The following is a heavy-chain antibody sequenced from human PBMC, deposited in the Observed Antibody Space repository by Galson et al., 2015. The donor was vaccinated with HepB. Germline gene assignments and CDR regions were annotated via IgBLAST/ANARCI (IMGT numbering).Heavy chain of an antibody. Sequence: SLRLSCAASGFTFSSYGMHWVRQAPGKGLEWVAVISYDGSNKYYADSVKGRFTISRDNSKNTLYLQMNSLRAEDTAVYYCAKDGGTVVTPRYFFDYWGQGTLVTVSS. CDR1: GFTFSSYG. J-gene: IGHJ4*02. CDR3: AKDGGTVVTPRYFFDY. CDR2: ISYDGSNK. V-gene: IGHV3-30*18. D-gene: IGHD4-23*01.